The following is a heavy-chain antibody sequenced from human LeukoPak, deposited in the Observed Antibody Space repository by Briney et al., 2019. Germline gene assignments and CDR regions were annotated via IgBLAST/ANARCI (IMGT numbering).Heavy chain of an antibody. CDR3: ARVGFYDFWSGYYFYYYYGMDV. CDR2: IIPIFGTA. V-gene: IGHV1-69*13. D-gene: IGHD3-3*01. CDR1: GYTFTSYG. Sequence: SVKVSCKASGYTFTSYGISWVRQAPGQGLEWMGGIIPIFGTANYAQKFQGRVTITADESTSTAYMELSSLRSDDTAVYYCARVGFYDFWSGYYFYYYYGMDVWGQGTTVTVSS. J-gene: IGHJ6*02.